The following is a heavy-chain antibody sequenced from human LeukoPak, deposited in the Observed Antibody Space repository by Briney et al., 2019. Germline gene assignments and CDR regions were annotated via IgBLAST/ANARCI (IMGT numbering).Heavy chain of an antibody. CDR2: LRGNGET. CDR1: GFTFSSYA. J-gene: IGHJ4*02. D-gene: IGHD3-3*01. CDR3: AKASWVSSDDAVW. Sequence: PGGSLRLSCAASGFTFSSYAMSWVRQAPARGQEWVASLRGNGETFYADSVKGRCTLSRDVSRNTVYLQLNNLSVEDTAVYYCAKASWVSSDDAVWWGQGTLVTVSS. V-gene: IGHV3-23*01.